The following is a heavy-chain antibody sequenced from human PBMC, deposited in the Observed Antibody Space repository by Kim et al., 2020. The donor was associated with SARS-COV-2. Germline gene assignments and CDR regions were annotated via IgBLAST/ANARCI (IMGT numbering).Heavy chain of an antibody. CDR3: ARRTGRGYQLPNDY. D-gene: IGHD2-2*01. J-gene: IGHJ4*02. Sequence: AKKFQGRVTMTRNTSISTAYMELSSLRSEDTAVYYCARRTGRGYQLPNDYWGQGTLVTVSS. V-gene: IGHV1-8*01.